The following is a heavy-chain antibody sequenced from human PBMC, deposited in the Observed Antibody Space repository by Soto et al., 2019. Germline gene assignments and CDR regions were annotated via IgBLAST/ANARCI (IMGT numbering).Heavy chain of an antibody. D-gene: IGHD2-21*01. J-gene: IGHJ4*02. CDR3: ARAYTYDFDH. CDR1: GFSFGVSGVG. Sequence: QITLKESGPTLVKPTQTLTLTCTFSGFSFGVSGVGVGWIRQPPGRALEWLGLVFWNDDKRYSPSLESRLTLTKDTSNNQVVLTVTNLDPEDTGTYYCARAYTYDFDHWGQGTLVTVSS. V-gene: IGHV2-5*01. CDR2: VFWNDDK.